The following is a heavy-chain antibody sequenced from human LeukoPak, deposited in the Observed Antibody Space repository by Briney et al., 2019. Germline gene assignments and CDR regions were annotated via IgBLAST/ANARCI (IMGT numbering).Heavy chain of an antibody. Sequence: GESLKISCKGSGYAFTTNWIGWVRQMPGKGLEWMGIIYPADSDTRYSPSFQGQVTISADKSISTAYLQWNSLKASDTAMYYCARPGYSGSLEYWGQGTLVTVSS. J-gene: IGHJ4*02. CDR3: ARPGYSGSLEY. CDR1: GYAFTTNW. CDR2: IYPADSDT. D-gene: IGHD1-26*01. V-gene: IGHV5-51*01.